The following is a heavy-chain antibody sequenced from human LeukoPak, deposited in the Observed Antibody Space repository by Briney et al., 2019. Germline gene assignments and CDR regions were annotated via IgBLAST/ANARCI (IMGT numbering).Heavy chain of an antibody. CDR2: IIPIFGTA. CDR3: ARDESSSFGRRFDP. V-gene: IGHV1-69*05. CDR1: GYAFTNYD. J-gene: IGHJ5*02. D-gene: IGHD6-6*01. Sequence: SVKVSCKASGYAFTNYDINWVRQAPGQGLEWMGGIIPIFGTANYAQKFQGRVTITTDESTSTAYMELSSLRSEDTAVYYCARDESSSFGRRFDPWGQGTLVTVSS.